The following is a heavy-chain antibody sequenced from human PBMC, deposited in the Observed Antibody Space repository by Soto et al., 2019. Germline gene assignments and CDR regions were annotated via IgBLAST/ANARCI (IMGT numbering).Heavy chain of an antibody. V-gene: IGHV4-61*08. D-gene: IGHD5-18*01. Sequence: SETLSLTCTVSCGSISSGVYYWSWIRQHPWKGLDWIGYIYYSGSTNYKPSLRSRVTISVDTSKNQFSLKMSSVAEADTAVYYCAGGASGYSYGKFDYWGQGTLVNVSS. J-gene: IGHJ4*02. CDR3: AGGASGYSYGKFDY. CDR1: CGSISSGVYY. CDR2: IYYSGST.